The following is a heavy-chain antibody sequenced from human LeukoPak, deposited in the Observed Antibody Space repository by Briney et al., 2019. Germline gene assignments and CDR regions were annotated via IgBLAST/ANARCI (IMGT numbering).Heavy chain of an antibody. V-gene: IGHV4-34*01. D-gene: IGHD3-22*01. Sequence: KTSETLSLTCAVYGGSFSGYYWSWIRQPPGKGLEWIGEINHSGSTNYNPSLKSRVTISVDTSKNQFSLKLSSVTAADTAVYYCARANDLDDYYDSSGYRTHLDYWGQGTLVTVSS. CDR2: INHSGST. J-gene: IGHJ4*02. CDR3: ARANDLDDYYDSSGYRTHLDY. CDR1: GGSFSGYY.